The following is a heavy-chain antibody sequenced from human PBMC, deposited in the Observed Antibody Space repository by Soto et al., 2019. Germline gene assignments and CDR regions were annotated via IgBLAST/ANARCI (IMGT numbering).Heavy chain of an antibody. CDR1: GFTFSSYA. Sequence: GGSLRLSCAASGFTFSSYAMSWVRQAPGKGLEWVSAISGSGGSTYYADSVKGRFTISRDNSENTLYLQMNSLRAEDTAVYYCAKDAKGYCSSTSCYKDGKYYYGMDVWGQGTTVTVSS. V-gene: IGHV3-23*01. D-gene: IGHD2-2*02. J-gene: IGHJ6*02. CDR3: AKDAKGYCSSTSCYKDGKYYYGMDV. CDR2: ISGSGGST.